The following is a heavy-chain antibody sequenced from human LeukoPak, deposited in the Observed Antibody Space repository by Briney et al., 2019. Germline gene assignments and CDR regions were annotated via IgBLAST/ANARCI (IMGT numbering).Heavy chain of an antibody. CDR2: LIPLFGTV. CDR3: ARDGGADWDY. Sequence: SVKVSCKASGYTFTGYYMHWVRQAPGQGLEWMGGLIPLFGTVNYAQKFQGRVTAYMELSSLTSEDTAVYYCARDGGADWDYWGQGTLVTVSS. J-gene: IGHJ4*02. D-gene: IGHD3-9*01. V-gene: IGHV1-69*13. CDR1: GYTFTGYY.